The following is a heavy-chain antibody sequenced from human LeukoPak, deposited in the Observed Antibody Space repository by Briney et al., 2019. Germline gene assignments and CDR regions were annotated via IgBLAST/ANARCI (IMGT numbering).Heavy chain of an antibody. V-gene: IGHV3-30*02. CDR3: ATSQSSGWYFTFDY. CDR1: GFTFSSYG. CDR2: IRYEGSNK. D-gene: IGHD6-19*01. Sequence: GGSLRLSCAASGFTFSSYGMHWVRQAPGKGLEWVAFIRYEGSNKYYADSVKGRFTISRDNSKNTLYLQMNNLRTKDTAVYYCATSQSSGWYFTFDYWGQGTLVTVSS. J-gene: IGHJ4*02.